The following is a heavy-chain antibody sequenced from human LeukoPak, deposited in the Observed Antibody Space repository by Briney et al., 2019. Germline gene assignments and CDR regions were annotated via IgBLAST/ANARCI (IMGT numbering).Heavy chain of an antibody. V-gene: IGHV1-69*13. Sequence: SVKVSCKASGGTFSSYAISWVRQAPGQGLEWMGGIIPIFGTANYAQKFQGRVTITADESTSAAYMELSSLRSEDTAVYYCARDLGYYDILTGYSSSYPWGQGTLVTVSS. J-gene: IGHJ5*02. CDR2: IIPIFGTA. CDR3: ARDLGYYDILTGYSSSYP. CDR1: GGTFSSYA. D-gene: IGHD3-9*01.